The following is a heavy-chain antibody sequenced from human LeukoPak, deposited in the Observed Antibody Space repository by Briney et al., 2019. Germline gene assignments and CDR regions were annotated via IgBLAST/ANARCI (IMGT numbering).Heavy chain of an antibody. J-gene: IGHJ4*02. D-gene: IGHD2/OR15-2a*01. CDR1: GGSITSSNYY. CDR3: ASHSRYSFYFEF. Sequence: SETLSLTCSVSGGSITSSNYYWGWIRQPPGKGLEWIGSISYSGSTFYNPSLKSRLTISVDTSKDEFSLKLSSVTAADTAAYYCASHSRYSFYFEFWGQGILVTVSS. CDR2: ISYSGST. V-gene: IGHV4-39*01.